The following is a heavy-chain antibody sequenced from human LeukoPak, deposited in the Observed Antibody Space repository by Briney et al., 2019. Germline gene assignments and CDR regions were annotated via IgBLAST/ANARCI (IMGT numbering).Heavy chain of an antibody. CDR1: GFTFSSYA. Sequence: GGSLRLSRAASGFTFSSYAMSWVRQAPGKGLEWVSAISGSGGSTYYADSVKGRFTISRDNSKNTLYLQMNSLRAEDTAVYYCAQGRYSYFYGMDVWGQGNTVTVSS. J-gene: IGHJ6*02. CDR2: ISGSGGST. CDR3: AQGRYSYFYGMDV. V-gene: IGHV3-23*01.